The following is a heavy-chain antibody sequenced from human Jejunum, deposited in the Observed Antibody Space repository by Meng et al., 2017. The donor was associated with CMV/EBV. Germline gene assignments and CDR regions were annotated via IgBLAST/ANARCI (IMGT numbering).Heavy chain of an antibody. CDR1: GDSISSSTDY. CDR2: IYFTGST. J-gene: IGHJ2*01. CDR3: ASPLGILGIVDL. Sequence: HLHPQESGPGLVKPSEPLSLTCTVSGDSISSSTDYWGWIRQPPGKGLEWIGTIYFTGSTYYNPSLKSRVTISVDTSKNQFSLKLSSVTAADTAVYYCASPLGILGIVDLWGRGTLVTVSS. D-gene: IGHD7-27*01. V-gene: IGHV4-39*01.